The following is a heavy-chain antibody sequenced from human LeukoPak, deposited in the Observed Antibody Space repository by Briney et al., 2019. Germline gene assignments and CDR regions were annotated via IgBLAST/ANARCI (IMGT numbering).Heavy chain of an antibody. CDR3: AKAHGIAAAATGEYFQH. CDR2: IYSGGST. D-gene: IGHD6-13*01. Sequence: GGSLRLSCAASGFTVSSNYMSWVRRAPGKGLEWVSVIYSGGSTYYADSVKGRFTISRDNSKNTLYLQMNSLRAEDTAVYYCAKAHGIAAAATGEYFQHWGQGTLVTVSS. V-gene: IGHV3-53*01. J-gene: IGHJ1*01. CDR1: GFTVSSNY.